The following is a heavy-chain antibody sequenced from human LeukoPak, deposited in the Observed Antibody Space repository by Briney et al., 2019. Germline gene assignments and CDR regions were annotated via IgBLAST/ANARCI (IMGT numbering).Heavy chain of an antibody. CDR2: IWYDGSNK. Sequence: GGSLGLSCAASGFTFSSYGMHWVRQAPGKGLEWVAVIWYDGSNKYYADSVKGRFTISRDNSKNTLYLQMNSLRAEDTAVYYCAKEQYYYDSSGYYPLFDYWGQGTLVTVSS. V-gene: IGHV3-33*06. CDR3: AKEQYYYDSSGYYPLFDY. D-gene: IGHD3-22*01. J-gene: IGHJ4*02. CDR1: GFTFSSYG.